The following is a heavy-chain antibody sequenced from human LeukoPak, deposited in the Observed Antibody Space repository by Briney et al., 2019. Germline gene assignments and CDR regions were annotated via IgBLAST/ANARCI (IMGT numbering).Heavy chain of an antibody. Sequence: GGSLRLSCAASGFTFSSYGTHWVRQAPGKGLEWVAVIWYDGSNKYYADSVKGRFTISRDNSKNPLYLQMNSLRAEDTAVYYCASPSPGGSGSPRGWYFDLWGRGTLVTVSS. D-gene: IGHD3-10*01. J-gene: IGHJ2*01. CDR2: IWYDGSNK. CDR3: ASPSPGGSGSPRGWYFDL. V-gene: IGHV3-33*01. CDR1: GFTFSSYG.